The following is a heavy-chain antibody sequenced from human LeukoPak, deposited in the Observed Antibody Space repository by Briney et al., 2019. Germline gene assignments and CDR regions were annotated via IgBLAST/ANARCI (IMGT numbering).Heavy chain of an antibody. J-gene: IGHJ4*02. Sequence: GGSLRLSCAVSGFTFGSYAMHWVRQAPGKGLECAVVISYDGSKIYYEDSVKGRFTISRDNSKNTLYLEMNSLRPEDTAVYYCARTSMIAIDNWGQGTLVTVS. V-gene: IGHV3-30*04. CDR1: GFTFGSYA. CDR3: ARTSMIAIDN. CDR2: ISYDGSKI. D-gene: IGHD3-22*01.